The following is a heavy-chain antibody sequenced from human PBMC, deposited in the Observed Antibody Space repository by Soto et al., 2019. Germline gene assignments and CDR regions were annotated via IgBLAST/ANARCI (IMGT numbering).Heavy chain of an antibody. V-gene: IGHV3-30*04. CDR1: EFTFRSYA. D-gene: IGHD4-17*01. J-gene: IGHJ4*02. Sequence: QVQLVESGGGVVQPGWSPRLSCAASEFTFRSYAMHWVRQAPGKGLEWVALITYDGSSKYYADSVKGRFTISRDNSKNTLYLQMNSLRPEDTAVFYCARGYGGNSASLDYWGQGTLVTVSS. CDR2: ITYDGSSK. CDR3: ARGYGGNSASLDY.